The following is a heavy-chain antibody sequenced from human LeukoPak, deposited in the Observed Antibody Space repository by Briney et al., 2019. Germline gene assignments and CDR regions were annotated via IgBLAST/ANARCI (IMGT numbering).Heavy chain of an antibody. D-gene: IGHD6-6*01. J-gene: IGHJ4*02. CDR3: ARQADDSSSSLVYFDY. CDR2: IYYSGTT. Sequence: SGTLSLTCAVSGGSISSHYWSWIRQPPGKGLEWIGFIYYSGTTKYNPSLKSRVTISADTSKNQFSLKLSSVTAADTAVYYCARQADDSSSSLVYFDYWGQGTLVTVSS. CDR1: GGSISSHY. V-gene: IGHV4-59*08.